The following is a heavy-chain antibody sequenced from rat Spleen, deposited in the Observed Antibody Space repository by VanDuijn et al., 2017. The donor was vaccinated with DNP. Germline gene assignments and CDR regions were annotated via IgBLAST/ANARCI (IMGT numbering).Heavy chain of an antibody. Sequence: EIQLQESGPGLVKPSQSLSLTCSVTGYTITSGYDWNWIRKFPGNKMEWIGHIRYSGSTSYNPSLKSRISITRDTSKNQFFLQLKSVTTEDTATYYCARSVRATSFYGMDAWGQGTSVTVSS. CDR2: IRYSGST. D-gene: IGHD3-4*01. CDR3: ARSVRATSFYGMDA. J-gene: IGHJ4*01. CDR1: GYTITSGY. V-gene: IGHV3-4*01.